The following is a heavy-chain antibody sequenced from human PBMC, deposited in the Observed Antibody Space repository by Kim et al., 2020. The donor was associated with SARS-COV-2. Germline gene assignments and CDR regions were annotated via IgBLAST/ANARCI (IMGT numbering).Heavy chain of an antibody. CDR1: GGSISSSSYY. V-gene: IGHV4-39*01. Sequence: SETLSRTCTVSGGSISSSSYYWGWIRQPPGKGLEWIGSIYYSGSTYYNPSLKSRVTISVDTSKNQFSLKLSSVTAADTAVYYCASHPYDYGDHYWYFDL. D-gene: IGHD4-17*01. CDR3: ASHPYDYGDHYWYFDL. CDR2: IYYSGST. J-gene: IGHJ2*01.